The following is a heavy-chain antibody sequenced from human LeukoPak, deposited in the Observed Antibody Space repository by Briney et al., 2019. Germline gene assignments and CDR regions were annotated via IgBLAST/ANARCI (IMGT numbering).Heavy chain of an antibody. D-gene: IGHD1-14*01. Sequence: GGSLRLSCAASGFTFSSYAMHWVGQAQGKGLEWVSAISGSGGSTFYAGSVKGRFTLSRDNSKNTLRLQMNSLRAEDTAVYYCAKVRTSDYYYYYGMDVWGQGTTVTVSS. CDR2: ISGSGGST. V-gene: IGHV3-23*01. CDR3: AKVRTSDYYYYYGMDV. J-gene: IGHJ6*02. CDR1: GFTFSSYA.